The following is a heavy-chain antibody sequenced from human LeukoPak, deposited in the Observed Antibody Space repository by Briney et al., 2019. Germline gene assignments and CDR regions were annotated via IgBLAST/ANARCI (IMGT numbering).Heavy chain of an antibody. V-gene: IGHV4-34*01. CDR1: GGSFSDYY. J-gene: IGHJ4*02. Sequence: SETLSLTCAVYGGSFSDYYWSWIRQPPGKGLEWIGEINHSGSTNYNPSLKSRVIISVDTSKNQFSLKLSSVTAADTAVYYCARVSLELYYDFWSGYRGTFDYWGQGTLVTVSS. D-gene: IGHD3-3*01. CDR3: ARVSLELYYDFWSGYRGTFDY. CDR2: INHSGST.